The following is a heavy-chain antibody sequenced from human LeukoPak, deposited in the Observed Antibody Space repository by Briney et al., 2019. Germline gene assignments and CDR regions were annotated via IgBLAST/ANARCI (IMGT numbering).Heavy chain of an antibody. CDR2: INHSGST. CDR1: GGSFSGYY. V-gene: IGHV4-34*01. CDR3: ARGPGFDP. Sequence: KPSETLSLTCAVYGGSFSGYYWNWIRQPPGKGLDWIGHINHSGSTNYNPSLKSRVTISVDTSKNQFSLNLSTVTAADTAVYYCARGPGFDPWGQGTLVTVSS. J-gene: IGHJ5*02.